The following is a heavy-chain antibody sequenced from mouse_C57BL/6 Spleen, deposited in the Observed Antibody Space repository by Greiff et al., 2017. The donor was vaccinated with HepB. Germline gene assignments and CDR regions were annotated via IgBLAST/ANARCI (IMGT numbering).Heavy chain of an antibody. CDR3: ARYSGSSWPMDY. D-gene: IGHD1-1*01. V-gene: IGHV1-80*01. CDR2: IYPGDGDT. J-gene: IGHJ4*01. CDR1: GYAFSSYW. Sequence: VKVVESGAELVKPGASVKISCKASGYAFSSYWMNWVKQRPGKGLEWIGQIYPGDGDTNYNGKFKGKATLTADKSSSTAYMQLSSLTSEDSAVYFCARYSGSSWPMDYWGQGTSVTVSS.